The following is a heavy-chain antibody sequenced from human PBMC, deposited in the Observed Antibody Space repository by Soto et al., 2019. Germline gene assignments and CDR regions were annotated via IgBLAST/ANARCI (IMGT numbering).Heavy chain of an antibody. J-gene: IGHJ4*02. V-gene: IGHV1-46*01. CDR3: ARGYSWQPREY. CDR1: GYSFTSYY. CDR2: LNPVGGGA. D-gene: IGHD5-12*01. Sequence: QVQLVQSGAEVKKPGASVKVSCKASGYSFTSYYLHWVRQAPGQGLEWMGVLNPVGGGATYAQKFQGRVTMTRDTSTPTVYMELSSLRSEDTAMYYCARGYSWQPREYWGQGTLVTVSS.